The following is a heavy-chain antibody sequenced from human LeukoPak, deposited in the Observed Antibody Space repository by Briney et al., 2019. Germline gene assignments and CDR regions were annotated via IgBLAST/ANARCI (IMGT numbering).Heavy chain of an antibody. CDR3: TTEGIGSNDY. J-gene: IGHJ4*02. Sequence: TGGSLRLSCAASGFTLSNAWMSWVRQAPGKGLEWVGRIKSKTNGGTTDYATPVKGRFTISRDDSKNTLYLEMNSLKTEDTAVYYCTTEGIGSNDYWGQGTLVTVSS. CDR2: IKSKTNGGTT. V-gene: IGHV3-15*01. D-gene: IGHD3-10*01. CDR1: GFTLSNAW.